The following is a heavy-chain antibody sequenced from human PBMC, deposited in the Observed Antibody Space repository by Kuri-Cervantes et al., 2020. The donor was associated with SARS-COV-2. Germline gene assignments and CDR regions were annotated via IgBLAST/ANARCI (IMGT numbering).Heavy chain of an antibody. D-gene: IGHD4-11*01. V-gene: IGHV3-74*01. CDR1: GFTFSNYW. Sequence: GESLKISCAASGFTFSNYWMHWVRQGPGKGLVWVSRINSDGSSTSYADSVKGRFTISRDNAKNTLYLQMNSLRAEDTAVYYCARGWTTVTTPYFDYWGQGTLVTVSS. CDR3: ARGWTTVTTPYFDY. CDR2: INSDGSST. J-gene: IGHJ4*02.